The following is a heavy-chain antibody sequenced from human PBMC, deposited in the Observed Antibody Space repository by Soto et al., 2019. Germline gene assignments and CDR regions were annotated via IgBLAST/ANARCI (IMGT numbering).Heavy chain of an antibody. CDR2: IYWGDDK. J-gene: IGHJ5*02. D-gene: IGHD3-10*01. Sequence: GPTLVNPTQTLTLTCTFSGFSLSTSGVGVGWIRQPPGKALEWLALIYWGDDKRYSPSLKSRLSITKDTSKNQVVLTMTNMDPEDTATYYCAAHGSGTYYNPLYNWFDPWGPGTLVTVSS. V-gene: IGHV2-5*02. CDR3: AAHGSGTYYNPLYNWFDP. CDR1: GFSLSTSGVG.